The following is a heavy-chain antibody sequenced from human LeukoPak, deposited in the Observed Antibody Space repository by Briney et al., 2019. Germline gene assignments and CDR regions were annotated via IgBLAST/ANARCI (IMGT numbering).Heavy chain of an antibody. J-gene: IGHJ4*02. CDR1: GFAFSISA. CDR2: ISGNGVTT. D-gene: IGHD6-13*01. V-gene: IGHV3-64D*06. CDR3: ARGYYSSSRFDS. Sequence: PGGSLRLSCSASGFAFSISAMHLFRQAPGKGLQYVSVISGNGVTTSYADSVKGRFTISRDNSKNTVYLQMSSLRPEDTAVYYCARGYYSSSRFDSWGQGTLVTVS.